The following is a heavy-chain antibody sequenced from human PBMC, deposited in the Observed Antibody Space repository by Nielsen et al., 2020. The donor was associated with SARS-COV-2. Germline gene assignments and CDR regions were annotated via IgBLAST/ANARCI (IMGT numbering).Heavy chain of an antibody. D-gene: IGHD6-13*01. Sequence: GGSLRLSCAASGFTFSDYYMSWIRQAPGKGLEWVSYISSSSSYTNYADSVKGRFTISRDNAKNSLYLQMNSLRAEDTAVYYCARGNSSSWYRVYYYGMDVWGQGTTVTVSS. CDR3: ARGNSSSWYRVYYYGMDV. CDR2: ISSSSSYT. CDR1: GFTFSDYY. J-gene: IGHJ6*02. V-gene: IGHV3-11*05.